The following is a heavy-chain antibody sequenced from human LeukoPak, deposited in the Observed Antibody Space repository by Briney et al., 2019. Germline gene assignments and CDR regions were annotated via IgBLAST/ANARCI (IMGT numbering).Heavy chain of an antibody. D-gene: IGHD3-22*01. CDR2: ISAYNGNT. V-gene: IGHV1-18*01. CDR1: GYTFTSYG. Sequence: ASVKVSCKASGYTFTSYGISWVRQAPGQGLEWMGWISAYNGNTNYAQKFQGRVTMTRDTSISTAYMELSRLRSDDTAVYYCARGDMYYDSSVCLYWGQGTLVTVSS. J-gene: IGHJ4*02. CDR3: ARGDMYYDSSVCLY.